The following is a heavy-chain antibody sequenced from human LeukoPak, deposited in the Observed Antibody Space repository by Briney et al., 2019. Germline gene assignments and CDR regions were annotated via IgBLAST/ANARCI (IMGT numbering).Heavy chain of an antibody. D-gene: IGHD3-9*01. J-gene: IGHJ5*02. CDR3: AIERYNDVYWETRGSGWFDP. CDR2: ISGYNGNT. V-gene: IGHV1-18*01. CDR1: GYTLTSHG. Sequence: ASVKVSCKASGYTLTSHGISWVRQAPGQGLEWMGWISGYNGNTKYAQKVQDRVTMTIDVSTNTVYMDLRSLRSGDTAVYYCAIERYNDVYWETRGSGWFDPWGQGTLVTVSS.